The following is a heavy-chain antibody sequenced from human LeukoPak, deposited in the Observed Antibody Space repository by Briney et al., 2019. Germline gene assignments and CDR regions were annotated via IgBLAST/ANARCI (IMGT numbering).Heavy chain of an antibody. Sequence: GASVKVSCKASGYTFTSYDINWVRQATGQGLEWMGWMNPNSGNTGYAQKFQGRVAMTRNTSISTAYMELSSLRSEDTAVYYCARHDILTGYFNVGYYYYGMDVWGQGTTVTVSS. V-gene: IGHV1-8*01. D-gene: IGHD3-9*01. CDR2: MNPNSGNT. J-gene: IGHJ6*02. CDR1: GYTFTSYD. CDR3: ARHDILTGYFNVGYYYYGMDV.